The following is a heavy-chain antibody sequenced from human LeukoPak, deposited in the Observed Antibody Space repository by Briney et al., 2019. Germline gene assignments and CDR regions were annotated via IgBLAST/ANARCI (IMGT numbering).Heavy chain of an antibody. CDR3: ARVPGYSSSWGFDY. Sequence: SGPTLVNPTQTLTLTCTFSGFSLSTSGMRVSWIRQPPVNARECLPRIDWDDDKLYSTSLKTTLTISKDTSKNQVVLTMTNMDPVDTATYYCARVPGYSSSWGFDYWGQGTLVTVSS. CDR1: GFSLSTSGMR. CDR2: IDWDDDK. J-gene: IGHJ4*02. D-gene: IGHD6-13*01. V-gene: IGHV2-70*04.